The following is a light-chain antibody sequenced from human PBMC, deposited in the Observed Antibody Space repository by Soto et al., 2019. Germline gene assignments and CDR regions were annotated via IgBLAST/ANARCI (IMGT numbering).Light chain of an antibody. CDR2: EVT. Sequence: QSALTQPPSASGSPGQSVTISCTGTSSDIGGYNYVSWYQQHPGKAPKLMIYEVTKRPSGVPDRFSGSKSGNTASLTVSGLQAEDEADYYCSSNAGSNNLGVFGGGTQLTVL. V-gene: IGLV2-8*01. J-gene: IGLJ2*01. CDR1: SSDIGGYNY. CDR3: SSNAGSNNLGV.